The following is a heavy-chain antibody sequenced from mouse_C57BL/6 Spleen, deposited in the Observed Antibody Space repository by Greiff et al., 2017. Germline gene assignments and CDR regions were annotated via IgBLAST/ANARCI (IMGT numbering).Heavy chain of an antibody. D-gene: IGHD2-3*01. V-gene: IGHV5-6*01. CDR1: GFTFSSYG. J-gene: IGHJ3*01. Sequence: EVQVVESGGDLVKPGGSLKLSCEASGFTFSSYGMSWVRQTPDKRLEWVATISSGGSYTNYPDSVKGRFTIARDNAKNTLYLQMSSLKSEDTAMYYCARQRDGYPFAYWGQGIPVTVAA. CDR2: ISSGGSYT. CDR3: ARQRDGYPFAY.